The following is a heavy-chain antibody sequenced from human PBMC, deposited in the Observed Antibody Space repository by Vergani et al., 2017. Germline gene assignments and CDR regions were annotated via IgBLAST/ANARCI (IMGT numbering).Heavy chain of an antibody. CDR1: GFMFNNYN. CDR3: ATYGTIHIVVTASDNEAFDM. V-gene: IGHV3-21*01. CDR2: ISTKSSYT. J-gene: IGHJ3*02. Sequence: EVQLVESGGGLVKPGGSLTLSCAASGFMFNNYNLNWVRQVPGTGLEWGSTISTKSSYTHYADSVRGRFTISREDAQNSLYLQMNSLRAEDAAVYYCATYGTIHIVVTASDNEAFDMWGQGTVVTVSS. D-gene: IGHD4-23*01.